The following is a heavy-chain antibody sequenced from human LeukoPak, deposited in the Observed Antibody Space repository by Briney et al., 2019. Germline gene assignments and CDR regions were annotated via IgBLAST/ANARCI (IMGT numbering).Heavy chain of an antibody. D-gene: IGHD4-23*01. CDR2: IYYSGST. Sequence: PSQTLSLTCTVSGGSVSSGDYYWSWIRQPPGKGLEWIGYIYYSGSTYYNPSLKSRVTISVDTSKNQFSLKLSSVTAADTAVYYCARDSPPLTTVVTKYNWFDPWGQGTLVTVSS. CDR3: ARDSPPLTTVVTKYNWFDP. CDR1: GGSVSSGDYY. J-gene: IGHJ5*02. V-gene: IGHV4-30-4*01.